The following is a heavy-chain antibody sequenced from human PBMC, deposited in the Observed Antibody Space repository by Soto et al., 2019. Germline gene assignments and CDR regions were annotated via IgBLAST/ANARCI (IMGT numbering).Heavy chain of an antibody. V-gene: IGHV3-23*01. CDR1: GFSFNNHV. CDR2: ISNSDDVG. CDR3: AKTVGATKLEDY. D-gene: IGHD1-26*01. J-gene: IGHJ4*02. Sequence: EVQLLESGGGLIHPGGSLRLSCSASGFSFNNHVMNWVRQAPGKGLEWVSSISNSDDVGFYADSVRGRFSVSREISANTLYLEMNYLRVEDTAIYYCAKTVGATKLEDYWGQGTLVTVSS.